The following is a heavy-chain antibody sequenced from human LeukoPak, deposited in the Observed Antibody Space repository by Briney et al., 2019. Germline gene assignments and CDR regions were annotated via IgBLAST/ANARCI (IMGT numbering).Heavy chain of an antibody. V-gene: IGHV4-34*01. CDR2: INHSGST. CDR1: GGSFSGYY. J-gene: IGHJ4*02. CDR3: ARGLRGSSGPFDY. D-gene: IGHD3-22*01. Sequence: RASETLSLTCAVYGGSFSGYYWSWIRQPPGKGLEWIGEINHSGSTNYNPSLKSRVTLSVDTSKNQFSLKLSSVTAADTAVYYCARGLRGSSGPFDYWGQGTLVTVSS.